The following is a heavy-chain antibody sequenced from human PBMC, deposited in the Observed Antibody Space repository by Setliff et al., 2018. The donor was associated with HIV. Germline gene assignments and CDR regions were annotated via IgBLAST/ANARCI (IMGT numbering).Heavy chain of an antibody. D-gene: IGHD3-9*01. CDR2: ISGSGGST. Sequence: GSLRLSCAASGFTFSNYAMSWVRQAPGKGLEWVSAISGSGGSTYYADSVTVRVTISRDNSKNTLYLQMTSLRDADTAVDYCARAPLVRFFDSWGRGTLVTVSS. V-gene: IGHV3-23*01. CDR1: GFTFSNYA. CDR3: ARAPLVRFFDS. J-gene: IGHJ2*01.